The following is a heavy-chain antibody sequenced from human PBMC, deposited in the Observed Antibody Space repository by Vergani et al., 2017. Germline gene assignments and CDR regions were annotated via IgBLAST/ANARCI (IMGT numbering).Heavy chain of an antibody. CDR1: GFTFSSYG. J-gene: IGHJ4*02. CDR3: AKRLPFDY. V-gene: IGHV3-30*18. Sequence: QVQLVESGGGVVQPGRSLRLSCAASGFTFSSYGMHWVRQAPGKGLEWVAVISYVGSNKYYADYVKGRITISRDNSKNTRYLQMNSLRSEDTAVYYFAKRLPFDYWGQGTLGTVSS. D-gene: IGHD2-15*01. CDR2: ISYVGSNK.